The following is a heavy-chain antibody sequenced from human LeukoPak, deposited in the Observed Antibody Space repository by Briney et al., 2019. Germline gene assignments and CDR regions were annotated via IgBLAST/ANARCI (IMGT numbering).Heavy chain of an antibody. Sequence: ASVKVSFKASGYTFTGYYMHWVRQAPGQGLEWMGWINPNSGGTNYAQKFQGRVTMTRDTSISTAYMELSRLRSDDTAVYYCARDAVRYSLLYYFDYWGQGTLVTVSS. D-gene: IGHD5-18*01. CDR1: GYTFTGYY. J-gene: IGHJ4*02. V-gene: IGHV1-2*02. CDR3: ARDAVRYSLLYYFDY. CDR2: INPNSGGT.